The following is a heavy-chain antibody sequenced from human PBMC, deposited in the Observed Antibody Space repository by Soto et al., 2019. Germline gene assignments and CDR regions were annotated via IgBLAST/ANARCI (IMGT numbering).Heavy chain of an antibody. CDR2: ISSSSSYI. CDR1: GFTFSSYS. D-gene: IGHD1-26*01. Sequence: EVQLVESGGGLVKPGGSLRLSCAASGFTFSSYSMNWVRQAPGKGLEWVSSISSSSSYIYYADSVKGRFTISRDNAKNSLYLQMNSLRAEDTAGYYFSREMSYINYFDYWGQGTLVTVSS. V-gene: IGHV3-21*01. J-gene: IGHJ4*02. CDR3: SREMSYINYFDY.